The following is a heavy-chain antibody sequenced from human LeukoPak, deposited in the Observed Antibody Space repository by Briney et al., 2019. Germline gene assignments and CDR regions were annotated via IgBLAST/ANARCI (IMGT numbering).Heavy chain of an antibody. CDR1: GYTFTSYY. V-gene: IGHV1-46*03. J-gene: IGHJ6*03. CDR3: ATAEVGDTRNYYYMDV. CDR2: INPSGGST. Sequence: ASVKVSCKASGYTFTSYYMHWVRQAPGQGLEWMGIINPSGGSTSYAQKFQGRVTMTRDTSTSTVYMELSSLRSEDTAVYYCATAEVGDTRNYYYMDVWGKGTTVTVSS. D-gene: IGHD1-26*01.